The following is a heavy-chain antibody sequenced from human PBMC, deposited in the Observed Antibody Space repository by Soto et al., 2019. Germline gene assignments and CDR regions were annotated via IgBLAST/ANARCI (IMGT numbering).Heavy chain of an antibody. J-gene: IGHJ5*02. Sequence: SETLSLTCSVTGGSINNYYWSWVRQSAGKGLEWIGRVFTTGTTDYNPSLKGRVTISVDTSKNQFSLSLRSVTAADAAIYYCARDFNSIFDDFADMRWNFDPWGQGTLVTVSS. CDR2: VFTTGTT. D-gene: IGHD3-3*02. V-gene: IGHV4-4*07. CDR3: ARDFNSIFDDFADMRWNFDP. CDR1: GGSINNYY.